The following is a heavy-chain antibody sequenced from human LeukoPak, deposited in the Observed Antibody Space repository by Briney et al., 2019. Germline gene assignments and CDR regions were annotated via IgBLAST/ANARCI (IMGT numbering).Heavy chain of an antibody. CDR2: ISGSGGST. CDR1: GFTFSSYA. CDR3: AKALYSSVFGPPLDY. V-gene: IGHV3-23*01. D-gene: IGHD6-19*01. J-gene: IGHJ4*02. Sequence: PGGSLRLSCAASGFTFSSYAMSWVRQAPGKGLEWVSAISGSGGSTYYADPVKGRFTISRDNSKNTLYLQMNSLRAEDTAVYYCAKALYSSVFGPPLDYWGQGTLVTVSS.